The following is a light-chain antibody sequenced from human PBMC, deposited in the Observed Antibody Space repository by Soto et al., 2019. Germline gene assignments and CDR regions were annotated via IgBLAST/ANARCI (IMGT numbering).Light chain of an antibody. CDR1: SSNIGPNP. CDR2: TNN. V-gene: IGLV1-44*01. J-gene: IGLJ2*01. Sequence: QSVLTQPPSASGTPGQRVTISCSGSSSNIGPNPVNWFQQLPGTAPKLLIYTNNQRPSGVPDRFSGSKSGTSASLAISGLQSEDEAHYYCAAWDDSLNGPVFGAGTKLTVL. CDR3: AAWDDSLNGPV.